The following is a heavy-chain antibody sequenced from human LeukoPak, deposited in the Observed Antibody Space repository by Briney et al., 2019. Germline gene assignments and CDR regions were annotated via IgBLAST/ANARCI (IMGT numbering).Heavy chain of an antibody. CDR1: GGTFSSYA. V-gene: IGHV3-23*01. J-gene: IGHJ4*02. CDR2: ISGSGGST. Sequence: ASVKVSCKASGGTFSSYAMSWVRQAPGKGLEWVSAISGSGGSTYYADSVKGRFTISRDNSKNTLYLQMNSLRAEDTAVYYCAGYCSGGSCLDYWGQGTLVTVSS. CDR3: AGYCSGGSCLDY. D-gene: IGHD2-15*01.